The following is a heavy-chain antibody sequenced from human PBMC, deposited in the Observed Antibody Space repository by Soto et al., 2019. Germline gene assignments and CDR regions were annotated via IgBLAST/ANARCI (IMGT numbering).Heavy chain of an antibody. CDR3: AKGTIAAAPFGMDV. CDR1: GFTFSSYA. CDR2: IIGSGGST. J-gene: IGHJ6*02. V-gene: IGHV3-23*01. Sequence: EVQLLESGGGLVQPGGSLRLSCAASGFTFSSYAMSWVRRAPGKGRGWVSAIIGSGGSTYYEDSVKGRFTISRDNSKNTLYLQMNSLRAEDTAVYYCAKGTIAAAPFGMDVWGQGTTVTVSS. D-gene: IGHD6-13*01.